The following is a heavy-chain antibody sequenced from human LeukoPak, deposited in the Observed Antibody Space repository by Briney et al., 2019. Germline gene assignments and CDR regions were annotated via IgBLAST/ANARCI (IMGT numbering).Heavy chain of an antibody. CDR3: ARDRSLRSGWSVGD. CDR2: ISSSSSYI. D-gene: IGHD6-19*01. J-gene: IGHJ4*02. V-gene: IGHV3-21*01. Sequence: GGSLRLSCAASGFTFSSYSMNWVRQALGKGLEWVSSISSSSSYIYYADSVKGRFTISRDNAKNSLYLQMNSLRAEDTAVYYCARDRSLRSGWSVGDWGQGTLVTVSS. CDR1: GFTFSSYS.